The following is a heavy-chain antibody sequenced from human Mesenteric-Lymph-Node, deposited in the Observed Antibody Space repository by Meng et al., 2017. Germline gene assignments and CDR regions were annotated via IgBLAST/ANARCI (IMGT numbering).Heavy chain of an antibody. CDR1: GGSISISTW. J-gene: IGHJ4*02. CDR2: IYHSGGT. Sequence: PLQESGPGLVNPSGTLSLTCAVSGGSISISTWWSWVRQPPGKGLEWIGEIYHSGGTNYNPSLRGRVTISLDKSKNQFSLTLRSVTAADTAVYYCARDPYATGWAGWGQGTLVTVSS. CDR3: ARDPYATGWAG. V-gene: IGHV4-4*02. D-gene: IGHD6-19*01.